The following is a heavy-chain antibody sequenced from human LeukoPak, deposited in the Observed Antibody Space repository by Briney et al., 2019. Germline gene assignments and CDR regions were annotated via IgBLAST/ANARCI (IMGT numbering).Heavy chain of an antibody. Sequence: ASVKVSCKASGGTFSSYAISWVRQAPGQGLEWMGGIIPIFGTANYAQKFQGRVTITADESTSTAYMELSSLRSEDTAVYYCARDSSRGYGGYESDYWGQGTLVTVSS. D-gene: IGHD5-12*01. CDR3: ARDSSRGYGGYESDY. CDR1: GGTFSSYA. CDR2: IIPIFGTA. V-gene: IGHV1-69*01. J-gene: IGHJ4*02.